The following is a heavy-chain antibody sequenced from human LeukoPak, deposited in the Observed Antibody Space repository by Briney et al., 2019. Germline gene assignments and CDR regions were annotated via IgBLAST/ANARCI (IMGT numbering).Heavy chain of an antibody. J-gene: IGHJ4*02. CDR1: GFTFSSYE. CDR3: ARSSGTYHFDY. V-gene: IGHV3-48*03. CDR2: ISSSGTTI. D-gene: IGHD1-26*01. Sequence: GGSLRLSCAASGFTFSSYEMNWVRQAPGKGLEWVSYISSSGTTIYYADSVKGRFTISRDNAKNSLFLQVNSLRAEDTAVYYCARSSGTYHFDYWGQGTLVTVSS.